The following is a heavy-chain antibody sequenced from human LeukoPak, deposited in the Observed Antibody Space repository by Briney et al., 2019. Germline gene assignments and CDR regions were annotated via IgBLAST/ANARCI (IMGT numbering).Heavy chain of an antibody. D-gene: IGHD3-16*01. J-gene: IGHJ4*02. CDR1: GYSISSGYY. V-gene: IGHV4-38-2*02. Sequence: PSETLSLTCTVSGYSISSGYYWGWIRQPPGKGLEWIGSIYHSGSTYYNPSLKSRVTISVDTSKNQFSLKLSCVTAADTAVYYCARDSRPNRGEFDYWGQGTLVTVSS. CDR2: IYHSGST. CDR3: ARDSRPNRGEFDY.